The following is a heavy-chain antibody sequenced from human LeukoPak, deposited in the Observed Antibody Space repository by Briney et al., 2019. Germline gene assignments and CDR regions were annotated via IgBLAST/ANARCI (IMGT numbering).Heavy chain of an antibody. J-gene: IGHJ6*02. CDR2: INHSGST. CDR1: GGSFSGYY. Sequence: SETLSLTCAVYGGSFSGYYWSWIRQPPGKGLEWIGEINHSGSTNYNPSLKSRVTISVDTSKNQFSLKLSSVTAADTAIYHCARDTRYYGMDVWGQGTTVTVSS. V-gene: IGHV4-34*01. CDR3: ARDTRYYGMDV.